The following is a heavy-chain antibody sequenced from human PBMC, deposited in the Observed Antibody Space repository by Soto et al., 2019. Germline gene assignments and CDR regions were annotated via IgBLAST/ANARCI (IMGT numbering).Heavy chain of an antibody. CDR2: INSDGSST. D-gene: IGHD5-12*01. V-gene: IGHV3-74*01. CDR3: AGGSGYDSYYYYYGMDV. Sequence: PGGSLRLSCAASGFTFSSYWMHWVRQAPGKGLVWVSRINSDGSSTSYADSVKGRFTISRDNAKNTLYLQMNSLRAEDTAVYYCAGGSGYDSYYYYYGMDVWGQGTTVTVSS. J-gene: IGHJ6*02. CDR1: GFTFSSYW.